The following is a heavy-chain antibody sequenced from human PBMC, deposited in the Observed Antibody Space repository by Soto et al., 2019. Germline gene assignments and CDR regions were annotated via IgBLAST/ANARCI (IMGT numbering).Heavy chain of an antibody. J-gene: IGHJ4*02. Sequence: EVQLLESGGGLVQPGGSLRLSCAASGFTFSSYAMSWVRQAPGKGLEWVSTFSGSNTYYADSVKGRFTISSDNSKNTLYLQRTSLSAADTAVYYCAKGPHSSGWHYFEYWGQGSLVTVSS. V-gene: IGHV3-23*01. CDR1: GFTFSSYA. CDR3: AKGPHSSGWHYFEY. D-gene: IGHD6-19*01. CDR2: FSGSNT.